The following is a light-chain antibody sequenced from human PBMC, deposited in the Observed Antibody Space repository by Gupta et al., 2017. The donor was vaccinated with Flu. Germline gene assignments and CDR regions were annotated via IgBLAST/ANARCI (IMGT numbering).Light chain of an antibody. CDR1: QSVGTN. CDR2: GAS. V-gene: IGKV3-15*01. CDR3: QQYGNWPPRWT. J-gene: IGKJ1*01. Sequence: EIVMTQSPATLSVSPGERVILSCRASQSVGTNLAWYQHKPGQAPRLLIYGASTRATGIPARFSGSGSGTEFTLTISSPQSEDFAVYYCQQYGNWPPRWTFGQGTKVEIK.